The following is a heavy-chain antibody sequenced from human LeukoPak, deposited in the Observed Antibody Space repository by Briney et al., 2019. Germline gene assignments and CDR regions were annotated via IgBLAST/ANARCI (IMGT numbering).Heavy chain of an antibody. D-gene: IGHD3-10*01. V-gene: IGHV4-30-2*01. CDR3: ARMRVRGVISYGMDV. CDR2: IYHSGST. Sequence: SETLSLTCTVSGGSISSGGYYWSWIRQPPGKGLEWIGYIYHSGSTYYNPSLKSRVTISVDRSKNQFSLKLSSVTAADTAVYYCARMRVRGVISYGMDVWGQGTTVTVSS. CDR1: GGSISSGGYY. J-gene: IGHJ6*02.